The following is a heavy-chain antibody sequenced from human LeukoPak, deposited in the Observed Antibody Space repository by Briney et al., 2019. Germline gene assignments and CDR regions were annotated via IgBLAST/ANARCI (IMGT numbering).Heavy chain of an antibody. CDR3: TRDGDTGMVGGYYYYMDV. D-gene: IGHD5-18*01. J-gene: IGHJ6*03. CDR2: IKQDGNEK. V-gene: IGHV3-7*01. Sequence: PGGSLRLSCAASGFTFRTYWMSWVRQVPGKGLEWVANIKQDGNEKYYVDSVKGRFSISRDNAKNSLYLQMNTLRAEDTAVYYCTRDGDTGMVGGYYYYMDVWGKGTTVTVSS. CDR1: GFTFRTYW.